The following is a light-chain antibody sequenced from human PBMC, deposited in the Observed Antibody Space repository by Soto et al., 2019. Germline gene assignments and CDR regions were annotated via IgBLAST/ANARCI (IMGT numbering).Light chain of an antibody. Sequence: QSVLSQPASVSGSPGQSITISCTGTISDFGGYNYVSCYQQHPGKAPKLMIYEVSNRPSGVSNRFSGSKPGNTASLTISGLQAEDEADYYCSSYTSSSTLFGTGTKVTVL. CDR3: SSYTSSSTL. V-gene: IGLV2-14*01. J-gene: IGLJ1*01. CDR2: EVS. CDR1: ISDFGGYNY.